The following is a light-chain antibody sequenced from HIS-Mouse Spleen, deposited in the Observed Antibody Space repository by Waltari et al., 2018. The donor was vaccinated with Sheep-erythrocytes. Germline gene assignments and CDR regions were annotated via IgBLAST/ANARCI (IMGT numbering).Light chain of an antibody. CDR3: CSYAGSSTLV. CDR2: EGS. Sequence: QSALTQPASVSVSPGQSITISCTGTSSDVGSYNLVSWYQQPPGKAPKLMIYEGSKRPSGVSNRFSGSKSGNTASLTISGLQAEDEADYYCCSYAGSSTLVFGGGTKLTVL. J-gene: IGLJ2*01. V-gene: IGLV2-23*01. CDR1: SSDVGSYNL.